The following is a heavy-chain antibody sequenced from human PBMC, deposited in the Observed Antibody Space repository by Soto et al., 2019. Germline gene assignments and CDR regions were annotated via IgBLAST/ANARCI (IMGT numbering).Heavy chain of an antibody. D-gene: IGHD2-15*01. J-gene: IGHJ5*02. Sequence: QVQLVQSGAELKKPGSSVKVSCKASGGTFSRDAISWVRQAPGQGLEWMGGIIPMFGTAKYVQKFQGRLTITADESTTTAYMELRSLRSDDTAVYYCARGVVVVAASQLGWFDPWGQGTLVTVS. CDR2: IIPMFGTA. CDR1: GGTFSRDA. V-gene: IGHV1-69*01. CDR3: ARGVVVVAASQLGWFDP.